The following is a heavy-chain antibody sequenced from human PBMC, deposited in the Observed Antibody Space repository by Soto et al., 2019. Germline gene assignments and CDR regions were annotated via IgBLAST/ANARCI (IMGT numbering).Heavy chain of an antibody. CDR1: GGSFSGYY. Sequence: SETLSLTCAVSGGSFSGYYWSWIRQPPGKGLEWIGEINHSGSTNYNPSLKSRVTISVDTSKNQFSLKLSSVTAADTAVYYCARGRGWLRSLAKYNWFDPWGQGTLVTVAS. CDR2: INHSGST. CDR3: ARGRGWLRSLAKYNWFDP. J-gene: IGHJ5*02. V-gene: IGHV4-34*01. D-gene: IGHD5-12*01.